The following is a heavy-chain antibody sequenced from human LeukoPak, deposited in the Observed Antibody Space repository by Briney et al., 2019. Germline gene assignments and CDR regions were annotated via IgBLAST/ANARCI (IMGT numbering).Heavy chain of an antibody. V-gene: IGHV3-23*01. D-gene: IGHD2/OR15-2a*01. CDR3: AKGPLLWD. CDR1: GFAFSSFA. J-gene: IGHJ4*02. CDR2: ISESGGTT. Sequence: GGSLRLSCAASGFAFSSFAMTWVRQAPEKGLEWVSTISESGGTTYYADSVKGRFTISRDESKNTLYLQMNSLRAEDTAVYYCAKGPLLWDWGQGTLVTVSS.